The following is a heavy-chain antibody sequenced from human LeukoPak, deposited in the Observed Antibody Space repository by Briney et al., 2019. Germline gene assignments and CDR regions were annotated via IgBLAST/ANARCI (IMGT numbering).Heavy chain of an antibody. CDR2: IKQDGSEK. Sequence: GGSLRLSCAASGFTFSSHWVSWVRQAPGKGLEWVANIKQDGSEKYYVDSVKGRFTISRDNAKNSLYLQMNSLRAEDTAVYYCARLTGGYYYYGMDVWGQGTTVTVSS. CDR1: GFTFSSHW. V-gene: IGHV3-7*01. D-gene: IGHD1-14*01. CDR3: ARLTGGYYYYGMDV. J-gene: IGHJ6*02.